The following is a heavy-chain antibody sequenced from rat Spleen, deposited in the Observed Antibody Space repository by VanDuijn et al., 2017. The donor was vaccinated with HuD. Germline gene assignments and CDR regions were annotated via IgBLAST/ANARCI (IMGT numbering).Heavy chain of an antibody. Sequence: EVQLVESGGGLVQPGRSMKLSCAASGFTFSNYHMAWVRQSPKKGLEWVASITNTGGSTYYRDSVKGRFTISRANAKSTLNLQMDSLRSEDTATYYCARRHYGYTDYFDYWGQGVMVPVSS. CDR2: ITNTGGST. CDR3: ARRHYGYTDYFDY. V-gene: IGHV5-25*01. D-gene: IGHD1-11*01. CDR1: GFTFSNYH. J-gene: IGHJ2*01.